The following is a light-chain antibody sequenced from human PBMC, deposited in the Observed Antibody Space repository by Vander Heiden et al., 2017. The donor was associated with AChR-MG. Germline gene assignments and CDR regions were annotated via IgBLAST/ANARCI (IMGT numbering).Light chain of an antibody. CDR2: DVS. CDR1: SSAVGGSNY. Sequence: QSALTQPRSVSGSPGQSVTIPCTGTSSAVGGSNYVSWYQQHPGKAPKLIIYDVSKRPAGVPDRFSGSKSGNTASMTISGRQAEDEADYYCCSYAGSYTWVFGGGTKLTVL. CDR3: CSYAGSYTWV. J-gene: IGLJ3*02. V-gene: IGLV2-11*01.